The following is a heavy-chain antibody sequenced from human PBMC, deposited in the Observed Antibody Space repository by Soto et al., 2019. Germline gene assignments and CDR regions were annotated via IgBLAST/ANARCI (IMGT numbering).Heavy chain of an antibody. CDR1: GFTFSSYG. J-gene: IGHJ4*02. CDR3: ASHAEYSSPSGVVGYFDY. D-gene: IGHD6-6*01. V-gene: IGHV3-33*01. CDR2: IWYDGSNK. Sequence: QVQLVESGGGVVQPGRSLRLSCAASGFTFSSYGMHWVRQAPGKGLEWVAVIWYDGSNKYYADSVKGRFTISRDNSKNTLYLQMNSLRAEDTAVYYCASHAEYSSPSGVVGYFDYWGQGTLVTVSS.